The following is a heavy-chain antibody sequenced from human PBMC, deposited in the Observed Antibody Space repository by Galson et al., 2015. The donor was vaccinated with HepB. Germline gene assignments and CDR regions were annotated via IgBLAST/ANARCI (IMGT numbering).Heavy chain of an antibody. J-gene: IGHJ4*02. V-gene: IGHV3-30*18. CDR1: GFTFSSYG. CDR2: ISYDGSNK. Sequence: SLRLSCPASGFTFSSYGMHWVRQAPGKGLEWVAVISYDGSNKYYADSVKGRFTISRDNSKNTLYLQMNSLRAEDTAVYYCAKDRVAVAGNFALDYWGQGTLVTVSS. D-gene: IGHD6-19*01. CDR3: AKDRVAVAGNFALDY.